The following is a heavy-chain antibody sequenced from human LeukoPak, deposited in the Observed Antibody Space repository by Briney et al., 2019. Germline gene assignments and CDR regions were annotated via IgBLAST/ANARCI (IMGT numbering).Heavy chain of an antibody. CDR1: GFTFSNYW. Sequence: GGSLRLSCAASGFTFSNYWMSWVRQAPGKGLEWVANIKQDGSEKYYVDSVKGRFTISRDNAKNSLDLQMNSLRAEDTAVYFCARDYDILTAYHASFDFWGQGTLVTVSS. D-gene: IGHD3-9*01. CDR3: ARDYDILTAYHASFDF. V-gene: IGHV3-7*01. J-gene: IGHJ4*02. CDR2: IKQDGSEK.